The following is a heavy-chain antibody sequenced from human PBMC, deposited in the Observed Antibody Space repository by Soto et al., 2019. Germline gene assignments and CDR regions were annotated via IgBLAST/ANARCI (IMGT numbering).Heavy chain of an antibody. J-gene: IGHJ3*02. CDR3: EKDLDKAMVHDAFDI. CDR2: ISWDGGST. CDR1: GFTFDDYA. V-gene: IGHV3-43D*04. Sequence: GGSLRLSCAASGFTFDDYAMHWGRQAPGEGLEWVSLISWDGGSTYYADSVKGRFTISRDNSKNSLYLQMSSLRAEDTALYYCEKDLDKAMVHDAFDIWGQGTMVTVSS. D-gene: IGHD5-18*01.